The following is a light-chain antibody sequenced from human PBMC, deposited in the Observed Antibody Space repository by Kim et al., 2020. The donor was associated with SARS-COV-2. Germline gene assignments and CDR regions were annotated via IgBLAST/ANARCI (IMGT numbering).Light chain of an antibody. CDR2: YDD. J-gene: IGLJ2*01. Sequence: QSVLTQPPSVSEAPRHRVTISCSGSSSNIGNNAVNWYQQLPGKAPKLLIYYDDLLPSGVSDRFSGSKSGTSASLAISGLQSEDEADYYCAAWDDRLNGVVFGGGTQLTVL. CDR1: SSNIGNNA. V-gene: IGLV1-36*01. CDR3: AAWDDRLNGVV.